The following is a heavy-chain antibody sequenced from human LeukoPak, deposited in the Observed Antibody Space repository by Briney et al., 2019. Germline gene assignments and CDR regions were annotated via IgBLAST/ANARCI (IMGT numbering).Heavy chain of an antibody. CDR2: IYYSGST. V-gene: IGHV4-59*12. CDR3: ARGDRITIFAVAKGYFDY. CDR1: GGSISSYY. D-gene: IGHD3-3*01. Sequence: PSETLSLTCTVSGGSISSYYWSWIRQPPGKGLEWIGYIYYSGSTNYNPSLKSRVTISVDTSKNQFSLKLSSVTAADTAVYYCARGDRITIFAVAKGYFDYWGQGTLVTVSS. J-gene: IGHJ4*02.